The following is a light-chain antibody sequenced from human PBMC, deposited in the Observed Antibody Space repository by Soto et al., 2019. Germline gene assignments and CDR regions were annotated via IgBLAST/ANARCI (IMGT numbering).Light chain of an antibody. CDR2: GAS. J-gene: IGKJ1*01. Sequence: EIVLTQSPVTLSLSPGERATLSCRASQSVGSSFLAWYQQKPGQAPRLLIYGASSRATGIPDRFSGSGSGTDFTLTISRLEPEDFAVYYCQQYCSSPCTFGQGTKVEIK. V-gene: IGKV3-20*01. CDR3: QQYCSSPCT. CDR1: QSVGSSF.